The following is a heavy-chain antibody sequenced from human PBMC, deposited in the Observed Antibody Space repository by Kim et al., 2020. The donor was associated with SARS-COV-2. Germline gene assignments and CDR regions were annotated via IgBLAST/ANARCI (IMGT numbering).Heavy chain of an antibody. V-gene: IGHV3-23*01. CDR2: ISGSGRST. J-gene: IGHJ4*02. CDR1: GFTFSNYA. CDR3: ARGPRVWSGYIS. Sequence: GGSLRLSCAASGFTFSNYAMTWVRQAPGKGLEWVSAISGSGRSTFYADSVKGRFTISRDNSNKTVFLQMDSLRADDTAVYYCARGPRVWSGYISWGRGTLVTVSS. D-gene: IGHD3-3*01.